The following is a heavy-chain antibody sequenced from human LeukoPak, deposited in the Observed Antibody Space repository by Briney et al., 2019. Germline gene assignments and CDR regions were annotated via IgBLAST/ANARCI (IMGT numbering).Heavy chain of an antibody. Sequence: SETLSLTCTVSGGSISSYYWSWIRQPPGKGLEYIGYIYYSGSTNYNPSLKSRATISVDTSKNQFSLKLSSVTAADTAVYYCARSVFWTGYYHFDYWGQGTLVTVSS. CDR3: ARSVFWTGYYHFDY. V-gene: IGHV4-59*01. J-gene: IGHJ4*02. D-gene: IGHD3/OR15-3a*01. CDR1: GGSISSYY. CDR2: IYYSGST.